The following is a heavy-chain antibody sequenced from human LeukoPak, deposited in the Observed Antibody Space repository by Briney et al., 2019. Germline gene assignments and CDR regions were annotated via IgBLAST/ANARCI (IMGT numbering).Heavy chain of an antibody. CDR1: GYTFTSYA. CDR2: INTNTGNP. CDR3: AFISSGWSILS. J-gene: IGHJ5*02. D-gene: IGHD6-19*01. Sequence: ASVKVSCKASGYTFTSYAMNWVRQAPGQGLEWMGWINTNTGNPTYAQGFTGRFVFSLDTSVSTAYLQIGSLKAEDTALYYCAFISSGWSILSWGQGTLVTVSS. V-gene: IGHV7-4-1*01.